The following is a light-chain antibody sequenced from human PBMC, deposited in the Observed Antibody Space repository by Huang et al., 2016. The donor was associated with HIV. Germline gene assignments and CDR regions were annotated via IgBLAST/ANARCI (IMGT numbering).Light chain of an antibody. CDR2: DAS. Sequence: EIVLTQSPGTLSLSPGERATLSCGASQTVSNNFLAWYQHKPGQAPRLLIYDASNRATGIPARFSGSGSGTDFTLTISSLEPEDFAVYYCQQRISLGTFGGGTKVEIK. V-gene: IGKV3D-20*02. CDR1: QTVSNNF. CDR3: QQRISLGT. J-gene: IGKJ4*01.